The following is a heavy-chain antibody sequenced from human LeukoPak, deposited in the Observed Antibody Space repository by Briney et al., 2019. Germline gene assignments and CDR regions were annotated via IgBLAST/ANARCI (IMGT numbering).Heavy chain of an antibody. J-gene: IGHJ4*02. D-gene: IGHD6-19*01. Sequence: GGSLRLSCAASGFTFSTFTMHWVRQAPGKGLEYVSGITDNGGSRNYANSVKGRFTISRDNSKNTLYLQMGSPRPDDMAVYYCAIQTSGTVYGGQGTLATVSS. V-gene: IGHV3-64*01. CDR2: ITDNGGSR. CDR1: GFTFSTFT. CDR3: AIQTSGTVY.